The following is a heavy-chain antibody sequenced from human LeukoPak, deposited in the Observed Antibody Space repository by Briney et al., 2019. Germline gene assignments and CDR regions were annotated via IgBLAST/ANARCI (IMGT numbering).Heavy chain of an antibody. D-gene: IGHD5-18*01. CDR3: TSTRVVTAMVTDY. J-gene: IGHJ4*02. Sequence: ASVKVSCKASGYTFTSYDINWVRQATGQGLEWMGWMNPNSGNTGYAQKFQGRVTMTRNTSISTAYMELSSLRSEDTAVYYCTSTRVVTAMVTDYWGQGTLVTVSS. CDR1: GYTFTSYD. V-gene: IGHV1-8*01. CDR2: MNPNSGNT.